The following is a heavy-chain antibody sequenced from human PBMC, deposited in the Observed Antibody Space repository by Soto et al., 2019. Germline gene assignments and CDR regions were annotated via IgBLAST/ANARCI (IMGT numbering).Heavy chain of an antibody. CDR3: ARESGGATATLDYYYFYMDV. D-gene: IGHD5-12*01. Sequence: QVQLVQSGAEVRKPGASVTVSCRSSGDSFNDYYIPWVRQAPGQGHEWMGWINPNSGVTKYAQKFQGWVSMTRDTSIRTVYMQLSRLRSDDTAVYYCARESGGATATLDYYYFYMDVWGTGTTVTVSS. CDR1: GDSFNDYY. J-gene: IGHJ6*03. V-gene: IGHV1-2*04. CDR2: INPNSGVT.